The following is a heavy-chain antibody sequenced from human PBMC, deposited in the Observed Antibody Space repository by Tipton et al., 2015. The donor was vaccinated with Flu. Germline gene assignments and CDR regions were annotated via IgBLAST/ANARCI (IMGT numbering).Heavy chain of an antibody. CDR1: GGSISSYY. Sequence: TLSLTCTVSGGSISSYYWSWIRQPPGKGLEWIGYIYYSGSTNYNPSLKSRVTISVDTSKNQFSLKLSSVTAADTAVYYCARARNYYDSSGYLYYFDYWGQGTLVTASS. CDR2: IYYSGST. D-gene: IGHD3-22*01. V-gene: IGHV4-59*01. J-gene: IGHJ4*02. CDR3: ARARNYYDSSGYLYYFDY.